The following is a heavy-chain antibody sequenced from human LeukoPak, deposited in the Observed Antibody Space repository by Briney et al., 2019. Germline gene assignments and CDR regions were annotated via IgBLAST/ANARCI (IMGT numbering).Heavy chain of an antibody. CDR3: ATPFGGTSLGAFDI. Sequence: PSETLSLTCTVSGGSLSDYSWGWIRQTAEKGLEWIGRVFPGGSTNYNPSLKSRVTISVDTSKNQFSLKLSSVTAADTAVYYCATPFGGTSLGAFDIWGQGTMVTVSS. CDR1: GGSLSDYS. J-gene: IGHJ3*02. CDR2: VFPGGST. D-gene: IGHD3-3*01. V-gene: IGHV4-4*07.